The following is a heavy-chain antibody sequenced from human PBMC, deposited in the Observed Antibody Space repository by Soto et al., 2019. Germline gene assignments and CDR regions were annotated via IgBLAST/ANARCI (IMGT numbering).Heavy chain of an antibody. CDR3: AKNGCSYPACSPYYYYVDV. D-gene: IGHD2-15*01. CDR1: GFRLSDSA. CDR2: LTVTGDSA. V-gene: IGHV3-23*01. Sequence: EVQLLESGGGLVQPGGSLRLSCAASGFRLSDSAVSWVRQAPGKGLEWVSSLTVTGDSAFYSDSGKGRYTISRNISKSTLYLKMNSLRAEYPAVYYCAKNGCSYPACSPYYYYVDVWGRGTTVTVSS. J-gene: IGHJ6*03.